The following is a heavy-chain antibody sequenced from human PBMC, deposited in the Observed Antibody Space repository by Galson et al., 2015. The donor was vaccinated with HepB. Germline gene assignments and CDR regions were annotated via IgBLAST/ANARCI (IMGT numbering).Heavy chain of an antibody. D-gene: IGHD2-2*01. CDR1: GYSFTSYW. J-gene: IGHJ4*02. CDR3: ARWGLGYCSSTSCQGKYYFDY. V-gene: IGHV5-51*01. CDR2: IYPGDSDT. Sequence: QSGAEVKKPGESLKISCKGSGYSFTSYWIGWVRQMPGKGLEWMGIIYPGDSDTRYGPSFQGQVTISADKSSSTAYLQWSSLKASDTAMYYCARWGLGYCSSTSCQGKYYFDYWGQGTLVTVSS.